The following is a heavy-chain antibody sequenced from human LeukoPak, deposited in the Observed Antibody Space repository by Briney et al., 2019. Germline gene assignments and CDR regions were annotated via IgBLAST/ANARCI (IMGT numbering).Heavy chain of an antibody. V-gene: IGHV1-8*03. CDR2: MNPNSGNT. D-gene: IGHD1-26*01. CDR1: GYTFTSYD. CDR3: ARSPRATTGGYYYYYMDV. Sequence: GASVKVSCKASGYTFTSYDINWVRQATGQGLEWMAWMNPNSGNTSYAQKFQGRVTITRNTSISTAYMELSSLRSEDKAVYYCARSPRATTGGYYYYYMDVWGKGTTVTVSS. J-gene: IGHJ6*03.